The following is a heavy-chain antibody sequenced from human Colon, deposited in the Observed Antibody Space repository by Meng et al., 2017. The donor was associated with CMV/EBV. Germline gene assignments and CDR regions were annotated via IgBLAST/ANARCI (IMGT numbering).Heavy chain of an antibody. D-gene: IGHD3-3*01. V-gene: IGHV3-7*01. Sequence: GGSLRLSCAASGFTFSTYWMTWVRQAPGKGLEWVANIKQNGRETSYVDSVKGRFTIARDDAKNSLYLQMDSLRPEDTAVYYCARDPFQAHLLDDFLDSWGQGTLVTVSS. CDR2: IKQNGRET. J-gene: IGHJ4*02. CDR1: GFTFSTYW. CDR3: ARDPFQAHLLDDFLDS.